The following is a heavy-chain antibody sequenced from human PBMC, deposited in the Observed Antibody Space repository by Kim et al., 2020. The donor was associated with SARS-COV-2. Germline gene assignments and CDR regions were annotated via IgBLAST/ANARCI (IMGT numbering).Heavy chain of an antibody. CDR3: ARETDYGDYYNWFDP. V-gene: IGHV4-59*01. Sequence: PSLKSRVTISVDTSKNQFSLKLSSVTAADTAVYYCARETDYGDYYNWFDPWGQGTLVTVSS. J-gene: IGHJ5*02. D-gene: IGHD4-17*01.